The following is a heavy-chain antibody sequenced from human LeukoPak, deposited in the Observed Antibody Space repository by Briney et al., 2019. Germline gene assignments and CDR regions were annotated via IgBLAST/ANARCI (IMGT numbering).Heavy chain of an antibody. CDR3: AKQRRDGYNYFDF. CDR2: IFYTENT. D-gene: IGHD5-24*01. V-gene: IGHV4-39*01. Sequence: SETLSLTCTDSGGSISSSRYYWGWIRHPPGKGLEWIGNIFYTENTYYNPSLKSRVTISLDTSKNQFSLKLSSVTAADTAVYYCAKQRRDGYNYFDFWGQGTLVTVSS. J-gene: IGHJ4*02. CDR1: GGSISSSRYY.